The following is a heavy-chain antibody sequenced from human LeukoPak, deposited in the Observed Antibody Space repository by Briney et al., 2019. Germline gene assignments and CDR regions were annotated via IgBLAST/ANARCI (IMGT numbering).Heavy chain of an antibody. CDR2: ISGSGYYS. Sequence: GGFLRTFCGASGFTFCNYAMKLVRQGPGEGLGWVSVISGSGYYSYYADSVKGRFTVSRDNSKTTLYLQMNSLRADDTAVYYCAKGGPTGSNYFDFWGQGTLVTVSS. CDR3: AKGGPTGSNYFDF. CDR1: GFTFCNYA. V-gene: IGHV3-23*01. J-gene: IGHJ4*02. D-gene: IGHD1-26*01.